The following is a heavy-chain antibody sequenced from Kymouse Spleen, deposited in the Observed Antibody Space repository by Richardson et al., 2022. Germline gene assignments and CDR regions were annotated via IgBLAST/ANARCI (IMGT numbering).Heavy chain of an antibody. CDR3: ARDRRIYYDILTGYNWFDP. CDR1: GFTFSSYG. V-gene: IGHV3-33*01. Sequence: QVQLVESGGGVVQPGRSLRLSCAASGFTFSSYGMHWVRQAPGKGLEWVAVIWYDGSNKYYADSVKGRFTISRDNSKNTLYLQMNSLRAEDTAVYYCARDRRIYYDILTGYNWFDPWGQGTLVTVSS. D-gene: IGHD3-9*01. CDR2: IWYDGSNK. J-gene: IGHJ5*02.